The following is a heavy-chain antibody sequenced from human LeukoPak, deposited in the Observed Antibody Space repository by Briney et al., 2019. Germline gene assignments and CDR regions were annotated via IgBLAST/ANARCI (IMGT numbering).Heavy chain of an antibody. Sequence: GASVKVSCKAFGYTFTSYGITWVRQAPGQGLEWMGWINAYNGNTNYAQQLQGRVTMTTDTSTSTAYMELRSLRSDDTAVYYCARDWTVVVPAAYWGQGTLVTVSS. V-gene: IGHV1-18*01. D-gene: IGHD2-2*01. CDR2: INAYNGNT. J-gene: IGHJ4*02. CDR1: GYTFTSYG. CDR3: ARDWTVVVPAAY.